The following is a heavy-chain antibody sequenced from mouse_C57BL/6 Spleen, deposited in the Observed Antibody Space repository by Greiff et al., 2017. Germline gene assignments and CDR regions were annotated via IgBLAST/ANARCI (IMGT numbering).Heavy chain of an antibody. CDR2: IYPGDGDT. V-gene: IGHV1-82*01. J-gene: IGHJ3*01. Sequence: QVQLQQSGPELVKPGASVKISCKASGYAFSSSWMNWVKQRPGKGLEWIGRIYPGDGDTNYHGKFTGKATLTADKSSSTAYMQLSSLTSEDSAVYFCAREGSHYYGSSGAYWGQGTLVTVSA. CDR3: AREGSHYYGSSGAY. CDR1: GYAFSSSW. D-gene: IGHD1-1*01.